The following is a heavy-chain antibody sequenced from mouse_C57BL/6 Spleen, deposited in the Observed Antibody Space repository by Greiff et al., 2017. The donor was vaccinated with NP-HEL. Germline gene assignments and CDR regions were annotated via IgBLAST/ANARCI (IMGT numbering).Heavy chain of an antibody. CDR1: GYTFTSYD. CDR3: ARSGTPYAMDY. Sequence: QVQLKESGPELVKPGASVKLSCKASGYTFTSYDINWVKQRPGQGLEWIGWIYPRDGSTKYNEKFKGKATLTVDTSSSTAYMELHSLTSEDSAVYFCARSGTPYAMDYWGQGTSVTVSS. CDR2: IYPRDGST. J-gene: IGHJ4*01. V-gene: IGHV1-85*01. D-gene: IGHD2-14*01.